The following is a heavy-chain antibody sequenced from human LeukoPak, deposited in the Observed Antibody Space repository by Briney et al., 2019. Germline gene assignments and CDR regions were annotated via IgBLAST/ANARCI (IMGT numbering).Heavy chain of an antibody. CDR3: ARDRSRDSSGYYFDWFDP. V-gene: IGHV1-18*01. CDR1: VYTFTIYG. Sequence: ASVTVSCKASVYTFTIYGISWVRQAPGQGREGMGWISAYNGNTNYAQKLQGRVTITTDTSTSTAYMELRSLRSDDTAVYYCARDRSRDSSGYYFDWFDPWGQGTLVTVSS. CDR2: ISAYNGNT. J-gene: IGHJ5*02. D-gene: IGHD3-22*01.